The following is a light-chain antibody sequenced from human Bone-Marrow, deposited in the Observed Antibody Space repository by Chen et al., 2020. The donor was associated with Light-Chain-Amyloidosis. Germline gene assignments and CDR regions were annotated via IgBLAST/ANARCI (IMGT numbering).Light chain of an antibody. CDR2: GAS. CDR3: QQYNNWPLT. Sequence: EVVMTQSPATLSVSPGERVSLSCRASQTVSSNLAWYQHKPGQAPRILISGASTRATGIPARFSDSVSETEFTLTISSLQSEDFAVYYCQQYNNWPLTFGGGTKVEIK. CDR1: QTVSSN. V-gene: IGKV3-15*01. J-gene: IGKJ4*01.